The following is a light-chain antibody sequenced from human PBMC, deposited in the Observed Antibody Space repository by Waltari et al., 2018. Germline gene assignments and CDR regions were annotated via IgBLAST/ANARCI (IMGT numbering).Light chain of an antibody. CDR3: AAWDDILTAWV. V-gene: IGLV1-47*01. J-gene: IGLJ3*02. CDR2: RDD. Sequence: QSGLTQSPSASGTPGQSVTISCSGGASNIGSYNVYGYQQLPVPAPKLLIYRDDRRPSGVPARFSGSKAVTSASLTISGLRSEDAADYYCAAWDDILTAWVFGGGTKLTVL. CDR1: ASNIGSYN.